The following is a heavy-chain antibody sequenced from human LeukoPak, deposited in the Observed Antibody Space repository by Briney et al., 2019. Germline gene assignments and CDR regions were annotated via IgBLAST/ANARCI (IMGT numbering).Heavy chain of an antibody. CDR1: GFTFSSYA. CDR3: AKEPNTVVHHTGNY. Sequence: GGSLRLSCAASGFTFSSYAMSWVRQAPGKVLEWVSSISVSGDRIFYVDSVKGRFTISRDNSKNTLYLQMNSLRAEDTAVYYCAKEPNTVVHHTGNYWGQGTLVTVSS. V-gene: IGHV3-23*01. CDR2: ISVSGDRI. J-gene: IGHJ4*02. D-gene: IGHD4-23*01.